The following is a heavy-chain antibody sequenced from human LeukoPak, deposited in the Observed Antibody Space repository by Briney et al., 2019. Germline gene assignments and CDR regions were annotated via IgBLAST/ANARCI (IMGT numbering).Heavy chain of an antibody. CDR1: GYTFTSYY. D-gene: IGHD3-3*01. CDR3: ARDIRITIFGVAYGMDV. Sequence: ASVKVSCKASGYTFTSYYMHWVRQAPGQGLEWMGIINPSGGSTSYAQKFQGRVTMTRDTSTSTVYMELSSLRSEDTAVYYCARDIRITIFGVAYGMDVWGQGTTVTVSS. CDR2: INPSGGST. J-gene: IGHJ6*02. V-gene: IGHV1-46*01.